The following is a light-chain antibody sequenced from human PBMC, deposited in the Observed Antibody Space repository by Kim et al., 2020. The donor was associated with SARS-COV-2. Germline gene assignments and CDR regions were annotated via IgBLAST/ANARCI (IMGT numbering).Light chain of an antibody. CDR2: GAS. Sequence: IVMTQSPATLSVSPGERATLSCRASQSVSNILAWYQQKPGQAPRLLIYGASTRATGIPARFSGSGSRTEFTLTISSLQSEDFAVYYCQQYNNWPETCGQGTKVDIK. CDR1: QSVSNI. CDR3: QQYNNWPET. J-gene: IGKJ1*01. V-gene: IGKV3-15*01.